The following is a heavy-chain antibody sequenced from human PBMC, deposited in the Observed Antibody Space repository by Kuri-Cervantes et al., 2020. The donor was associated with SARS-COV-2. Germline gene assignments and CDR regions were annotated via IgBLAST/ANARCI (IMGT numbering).Heavy chain of an antibody. Sequence: SETLSLTCTVSGGSISSGGYYWSWIRQHPGKGLEWIGYIYYSGSTYYNPSLKSRVTISVDTSKNQFSLKLSSVTAADTAVYYCARGGGGYILRAKYFDYWGQGTLVTVSS. CDR3: ARGGGGYILRAKYFDY. CDR1: GGSISSGGYY. V-gene: IGHV4-31*03. D-gene: IGHD5-12*01. J-gene: IGHJ4*02. CDR2: IYYSGST.